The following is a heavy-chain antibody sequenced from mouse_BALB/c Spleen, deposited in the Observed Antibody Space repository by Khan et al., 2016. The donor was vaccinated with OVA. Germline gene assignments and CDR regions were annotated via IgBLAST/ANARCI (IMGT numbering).Heavy chain of an antibody. CDR2: IWSGGST. CDR3: ARHSDRYDFTY. J-gene: IGHJ3*01. CDR1: GFSLTTYG. D-gene: IGHD2-12*01. V-gene: IGHV2-2*01. Sequence: VQLQESGPGLVQPSQSLSITCTVSGFSLTTYGIHWVRQSPGKGLEWLGVIWSGGSTDYNAPFISRLNISQDNSKSQVFFKMNSLQADDTAIYYCARHSDRYDFTYWGQGTLVTVSA.